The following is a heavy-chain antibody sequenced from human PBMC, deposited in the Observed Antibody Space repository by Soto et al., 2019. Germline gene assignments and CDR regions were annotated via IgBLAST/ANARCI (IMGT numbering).Heavy chain of an antibody. CDR3: ARVSATGTRWFDS. Sequence: SETLSLTCSVSGVSITSGAYYWSWIRLHPGEGLERIGYINYRGTTYYNTSLKSRVTISRDTSNKQYTLKLNSVNAKKTAEYFCARVSATGTRWFDSWGQGTQVTVS. D-gene: IGHD6-13*01. CDR1: GVSITSGAYY. V-gene: IGHV4-31*03. J-gene: IGHJ5*01. CDR2: INYRGTT.